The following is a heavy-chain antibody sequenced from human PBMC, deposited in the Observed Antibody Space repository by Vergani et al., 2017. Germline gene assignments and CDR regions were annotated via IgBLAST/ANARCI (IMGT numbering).Heavy chain of an antibody. J-gene: IGHJ6*03. CDR2: ISSSSSYI. CDR3: ARVVVVPAAKYMDV. D-gene: IGHD2-2*01. CDR1: GFTFDDYA. Sequence: EVQLVESGGGLVQPGRSLRLSCAASGFTFDDYAMHWVRQAPGKGLEWVSSISSSSSYIYYADSVKGRFTISRDNAKNSLYLQMNSLRAEDTAVYYCARVVVVPAAKYMDVWGKGTTVTVSS. V-gene: IGHV3-21*01.